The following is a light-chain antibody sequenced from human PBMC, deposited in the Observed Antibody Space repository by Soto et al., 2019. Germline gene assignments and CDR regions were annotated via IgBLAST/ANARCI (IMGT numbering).Light chain of an antibody. Sequence: DIQMTQSPSFLSTSVGDRVTITCRASQTVRTFLNWYQHRPGGAPKLLIYGASSLQSGVPSRFSGSGSGTDFTLTISNLQTEDVATYYCQQSYSTPRTFGQGTRLEIK. CDR3: QQSYSTPRT. V-gene: IGKV1-39*01. CDR2: GAS. J-gene: IGKJ5*01. CDR1: QTVRTF.